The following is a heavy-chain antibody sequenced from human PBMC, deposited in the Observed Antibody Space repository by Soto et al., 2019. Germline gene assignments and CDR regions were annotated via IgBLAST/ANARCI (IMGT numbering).Heavy chain of an antibody. CDR3: XXXXXXXXXXXXXXX. V-gene: IGHV3-23*01. Sequence: EVQLLESGGKLVQPGGSLTLSCAASGFTFSTYAMAWVRQAPGKGLEWVSGVSASGLNTDYADPVKGRFYISRDNSKNTVSLHMNXXXXXXXXXXXXXXXXXXXXXXXXXXXWGQGT. CDR1: GFTFSTYA. CDR2: VSASGLNT. J-gene: IGHJ4*02.